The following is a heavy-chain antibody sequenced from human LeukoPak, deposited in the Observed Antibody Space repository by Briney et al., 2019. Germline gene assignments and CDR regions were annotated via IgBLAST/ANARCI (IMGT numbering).Heavy chain of an antibody. J-gene: IGHJ3*02. CDR2: INPNSGGT. D-gene: IGHD6-13*01. V-gene: IGHV1-2*02. CDR1: GYIFTGYF. Sequence: ASVKVSCKASGYIFTGYFMHWVRQAPGQGLEWMGWINPNSGGTNYAQKFQGRVTMTRDTSISTAYMELRRLRYDDTAVYYCATAVIVAVFGDAFDIWGQGTLVTVSS. CDR3: ATAVIVAVFGDAFDI.